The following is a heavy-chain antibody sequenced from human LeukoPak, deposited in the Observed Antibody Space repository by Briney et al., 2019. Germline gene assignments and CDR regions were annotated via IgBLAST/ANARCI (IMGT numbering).Heavy chain of an antibody. J-gene: IGHJ3*02. D-gene: IGHD3-22*01. CDR3: ASYYYDSSGYYYHAFDI. CDR2: ISYDGSNK. CDR1: GFTFNTYA. Sequence: GGSLRLSCEASGFTFNTYAMHWVRQAPGKGLEWVAVISYDGSNKYYADSVKGRFTISRDNSKNTLYLQMDSLRAEDTAVYYCASYYYDSSGYYYHAFDIWGQGTMVTVSS. V-gene: IGHV3-30-3*01.